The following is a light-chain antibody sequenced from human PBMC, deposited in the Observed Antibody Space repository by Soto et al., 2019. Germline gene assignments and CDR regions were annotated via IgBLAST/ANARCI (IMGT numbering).Light chain of an antibody. Sequence: EIVLTQSPGTLSVSPGERATLSCRASQSVSSSSLAWYQQKPGQAPRLLIYGASSRASGIPDRFSGSGSGTDFTLTISTLEPEDFAVYYCQQYGSSPRTFGQGTKVDI. CDR1: QSVSSSS. CDR2: GAS. CDR3: QQYGSSPRT. J-gene: IGKJ1*01. V-gene: IGKV3-20*01.